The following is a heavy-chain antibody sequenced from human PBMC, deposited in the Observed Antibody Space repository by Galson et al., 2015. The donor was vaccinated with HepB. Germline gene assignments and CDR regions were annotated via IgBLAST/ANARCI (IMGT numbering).Heavy chain of an antibody. D-gene: IGHD3-3*01. CDR3: AHRHIETIFGVVLNGDAFDF. V-gene: IGHV2-5*02. J-gene: IGHJ3*01. Sequence: ALVKPTQTLTLTCTFSGFSLSTSGVGVNWNRQPPGKAPEWLALIYWDDDKRYNPSLKGRVTISKDTSKNEVVLKMTDLDPLDTATYYCAHRHIETIFGVVLNGDAFDFWGRGTLVTVSS. CDR2: IYWDDDK. CDR1: GFSLSTSGVG.